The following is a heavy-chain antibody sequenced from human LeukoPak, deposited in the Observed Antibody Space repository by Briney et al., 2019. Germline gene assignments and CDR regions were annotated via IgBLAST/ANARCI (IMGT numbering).Heavy chain of an antibody. CDR3: ARVAVAGTLKSYFDY. J-gene: IGHJ4*02. Sequence: GASVKVSCKASGYTFTGYYMHWVRQAPGQGLKWMGWINPNSGGTNYALRFQGRVTMTRDTSISTAYMELSRLRSDDTAVYYCARVAVAGTLKSYFDYWGQGTLVTVSS. V-gene: IGHV1-2*02. CDR1: GYTFTGYY. D-gene: IGHD6-19*01. CDR2: INPNSGGT.